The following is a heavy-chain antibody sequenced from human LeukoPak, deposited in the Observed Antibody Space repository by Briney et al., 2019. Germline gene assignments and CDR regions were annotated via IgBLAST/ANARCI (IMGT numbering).Heavy chain of an antibody. V-gene: IGHV5-51*01. CDR1: GYSFPNYW. Sequence: ESLKISCKGSGYSFPNYWIGWVRQMPGKGLEWLGIIYPGDSHTRYSPSFQDQVTISVDKSISTAYLQWSSLKASDTAMYYCARGPYAYTSSATLGSYNWFDPWGQGSLVTVSS. J-gene: IGHJ5*02. CDR2: IYPGDSHT. CDR3: ARGPYAYTSSATLGSYNWFDP. D-gene: IGHD2-2*02.